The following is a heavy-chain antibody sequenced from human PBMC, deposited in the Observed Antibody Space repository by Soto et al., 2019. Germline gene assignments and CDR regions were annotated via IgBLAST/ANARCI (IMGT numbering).Heavy chain of an antibody. D-gene: IGHD4-17*01. Sequence: SETLSLTCTVSGGSISNYYWSWIRQPPGKGLEWIGYIYYSGSTNYNPSLKSRVTISIDTSKNQFSLKLSSVTAADTAVYYCARVWTTVTNWFDPWGQGTLVTVSS. J-gene: IGHJ5*02. V-gene: IGHV4-59*12. CDR3: ARVWTTVTNWFDP. CDR1: GGSISNYY. CDR2: IYYSGST.